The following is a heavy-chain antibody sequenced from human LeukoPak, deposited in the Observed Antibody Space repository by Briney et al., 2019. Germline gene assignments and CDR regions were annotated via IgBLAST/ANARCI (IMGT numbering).Heavy chain of an antibody. D-gene: IGHD1-26*01. CDR1: GYTFTTYY. CDR3: ARDPSGSWQRFDY. V-gene: IGHV1-46*01. CDR2: INPNGGGT. Sequence: GASVKVSCKTSGYTFTTYYIHWVRQAPGQGPEWMGVINPNGGGTAYVEKFQGRVTMTRDTSTSTVYMQLSSLRSEDMAVYYCARDPSGSWQRFDYWGQGTLVTVSS. J-gene: IGHJ4*02.